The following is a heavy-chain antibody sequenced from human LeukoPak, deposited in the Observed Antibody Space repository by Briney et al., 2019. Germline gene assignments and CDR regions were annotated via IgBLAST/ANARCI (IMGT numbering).Heavy chain of an antibody. V-gene: IGHV1-2*02. CDR1: GYTFTGYY. CDR3: AREGVVPAAIYHY. D-gene: IGHD2-2*01. J-gene: IGHJ4*02. CDR2: INPNSGGT. Sequence: ASVKVSCKASGYTFTGYYMHWVRQAPGQGLEWMGWINPNSGGTNYAQKFQGRVTMTRDTPISTAYMELSRLRSDDTAVYYCAREGVVPAAIYHYWGQGTLVTVSS.